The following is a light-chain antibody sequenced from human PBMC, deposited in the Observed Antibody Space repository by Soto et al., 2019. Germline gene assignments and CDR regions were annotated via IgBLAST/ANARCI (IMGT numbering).Light chain of an antibody. CDR2: KAS. CDR3: QQYKSYPLT. CDR1: QSISSW. Sequence: DIQMTQSPSTLSASVGDRVTITCRASQSISSWLAWYPQKPGKAPNLLIYKASSLESGVPSRFSGSGSGTEFTLTISSLQPDDFATYYGQQYKSYPLTFGGGTKVDIK. J-gene: IGKJ4*01. V-gene: IGKV1-5*03.